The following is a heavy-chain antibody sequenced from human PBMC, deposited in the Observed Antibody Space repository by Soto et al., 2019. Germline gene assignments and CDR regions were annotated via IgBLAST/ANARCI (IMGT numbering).Heavy chain of an antibody. J-gene: IGHJ6*02. CDR1: GFTFSDYY. V-gene: IGHV3-11*01. CDR2: ISSSGSTI. Sequence: QVQLVESGGGLVKPGGSLRLSCAASGFTFSDYYMSWIRQAPGKGLEWVSYISSSGSTIYYADSVKGRFIISRDNAKNYLYLQMNSLRAEDTAVYYCARYQLLSHSYYYYGMDVWGQGTTVTVSS. D-gene: IGHD2-2*01. CDR3: ARYQLLSHSYYYYGMDV.